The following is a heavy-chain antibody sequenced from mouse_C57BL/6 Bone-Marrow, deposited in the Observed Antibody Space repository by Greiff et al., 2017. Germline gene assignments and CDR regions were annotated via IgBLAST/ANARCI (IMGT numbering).Heavy chain of an antibody. J-gene: IGHJ2*01. Sequence: VQLQQSGAELVKPGASVKISCKASGYAFSSYWMNWVKQRPGKGLEWIGQIYPGDGDTNYNGKFKGKATLTADKSSSTAYMQLSSLTSEDSAVYFCARWRWLLPYYFDYWGQGTTLTVSS. CDR1: GYAFSSYW. D-gene: IGHD2-3*01. CDR2: IYPGDGDT. CDR3: ARWRWLLPYYFDY. V-gene: IGHV1-80*01.